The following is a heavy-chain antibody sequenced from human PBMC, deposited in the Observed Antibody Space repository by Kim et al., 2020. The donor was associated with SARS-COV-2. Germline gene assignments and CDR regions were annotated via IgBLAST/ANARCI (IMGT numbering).Heavy chain of an antibody. D-gene: IGHD4-4*01. J-gene: IGHJ4*02. CDR3: ARSNKGFDY. V-gene: IGHV3-48*01. Sequence: IHYADSVKGRFTISRENVKNSLYLQMDSLRAEDTAVYFCARSNKGFDYCGQGTLVTVSS. CDR2: I.